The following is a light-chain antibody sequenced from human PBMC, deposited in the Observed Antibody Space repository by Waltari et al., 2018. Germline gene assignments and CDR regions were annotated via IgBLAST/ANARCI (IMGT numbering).Light chain of an antibody. CDR2: GAS. V-gene: IGKV3-20*01. CDR3: QQYDVSPLT. Sequence: EIVLTHSPGTLSLSPGERATLSCRASQTVRTTYLAWYQQKPGQTPTLFIYGASSRATGIPDRFSGSGSGTDFSLTMSSLEPEDFAVYYCQQYDVSPLTFGGGTKVEIK. CDR1: QTVRTTY. J-gene: IGKJ4*01.